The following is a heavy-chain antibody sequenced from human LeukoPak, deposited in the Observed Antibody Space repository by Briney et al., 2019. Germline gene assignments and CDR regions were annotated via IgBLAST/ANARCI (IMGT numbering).Heavy chain of an antibody. J-gene: IGHJ4*02. Sequence: WETLSLTCTVSGGSISSYYWSWIRQPPGKGLEWIGYIYYSGSTNYNPSLKSRVTISVDTSKNQFSLKLSSVTAADTAVYYCARHDVDTAMVVFDYWGQGTLVTVSS. CDR2: IYYSGST. CDR1: GGSISSYY. CDR3: ARHDVDTAMVVFDY. D-gene: IGHD5-18*01. V-gene: IGHV4-59*08.